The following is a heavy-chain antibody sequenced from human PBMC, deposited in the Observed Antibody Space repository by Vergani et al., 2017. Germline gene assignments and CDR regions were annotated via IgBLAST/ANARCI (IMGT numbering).Heavy chain of an antibody. CDR2: IYHSWGA. Sequence: QLHLQESGPGLVKPSETLSLTCTVSGGSITSSSYYWGWIRQPPGKGLEWIGNIYHSWGAYYNPSLKGRVTISVDPSKNQFSLEVTSVTAADTAIYFCARTESFILRYFHWALWGQGTLVTVSS. CDR3: ARTESFILRYFHWAL. D-gene: IGHD3-9*01. J-gene: IGHJ4*02. V-gene: IGHV4-39*01. CDR1: GGSITSSSYY.